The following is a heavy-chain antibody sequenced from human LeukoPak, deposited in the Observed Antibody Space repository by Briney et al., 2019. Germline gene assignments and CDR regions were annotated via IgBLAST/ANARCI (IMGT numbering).Heavy chain of an antibody. J-gene: IGHJ1*01. CDR3: ARDLYYDSKHFQH. V-gene: IGHV4-34*01. Sequence: SETLSLTCAVYGGSFSGYYWSWIRQPPGKGLEWVGEINHTEGTNDNPSLKSRVTISVDTSKNQFSLKLSSVTAADTAVYYCARDLYYDSKHFQHWGQGTLVTVSS. CDR1: GGSFSGYY. D-gene: IGHD3-22*01. CDR2: INHTEGT.